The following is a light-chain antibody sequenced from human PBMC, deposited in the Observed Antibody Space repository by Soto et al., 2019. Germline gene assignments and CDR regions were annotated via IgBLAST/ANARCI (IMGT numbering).Light chain of an antibody. Sequence: IQTTQSHTSLSASVGDRVTITCRASQSISSYLNWYQQKPGKAPKLLIYAASSLQSGVPSRFSGSGSGTDFTLTISSLQPEDFATYYCQQSYSTPLTFGGGTKVDI. CDR2: AAS. CDR3: QQSYSTPLT. J-gene: IGKJ4*01. CDR1: QSISSY. V-gene: IGKV1-39*01.